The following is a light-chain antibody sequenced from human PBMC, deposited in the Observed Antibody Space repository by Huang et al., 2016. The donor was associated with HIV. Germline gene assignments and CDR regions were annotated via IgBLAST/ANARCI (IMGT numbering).Light chain of an antibody. Sequence: VMTQSPATLSVSPGERATLSCRASESILRNLAWYQQRPGQPPRLLIYGASVRLPGIPDRFRVSGSGTEFSLTISSLQSEDFAVYYCQQYNKWPPYTYGQGTKLEIK. J-gene: IGKJ2*01. V-gene: IGKV3-15*01. CDR1: ESILRN. CDR3: QQYNKWPPYT. CDR2: GAS.